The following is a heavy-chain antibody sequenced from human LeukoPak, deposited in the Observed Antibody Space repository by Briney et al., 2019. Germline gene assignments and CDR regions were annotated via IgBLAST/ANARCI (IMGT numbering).Heavy chain of an antibody. CDR1: GFTFSSYG. J-gene: IGHJ4*02. CDR3: ARDPWYSSSWYMFDY. D-gene: IGHD6-13*01. V-gene: IGHV3-33*01. CDR2: IWYDGSNK. Sequence: GGSLRLSCAASGFTFSSYGMHWVRQAPGKGPEWVAVIWYDGSNKYYADSVKGRFTISRDNSKNTLYLQMNSLRAEDTAVYYCARDPWYSSSWYMFDYWGQGTLVTVSS.